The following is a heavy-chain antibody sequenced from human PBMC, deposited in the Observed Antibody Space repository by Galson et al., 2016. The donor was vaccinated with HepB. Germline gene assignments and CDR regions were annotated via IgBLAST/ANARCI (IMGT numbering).Heavy chain of an antibody. D-gene: IGHD5/OR15-5a*01. CDR2: IRNRVSSFST. CDR3: VRDSVYFYLDY. Sequence: SLRLSCAASGFSFSDHFMDWVRQAPGTGLEWVARIRNRVSSFSTDYAAAVRGRFIISRDDSKKSLSLQMNFLKTEDTAVYYCVRDSVYFYLDYWGQGTQVTVSS. J-gene: IGHJ4*02. CDR1: GFSFSDHF. V-gene: IGHV3-72*01.